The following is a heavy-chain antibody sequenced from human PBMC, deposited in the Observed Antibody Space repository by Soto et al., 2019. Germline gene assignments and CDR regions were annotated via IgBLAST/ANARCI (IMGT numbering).Heavy chain of an antibody. CDR1: GGTFSSYA. CDR2: IIPIFGTA. CDR3: ARAAESSSSVIGYGMDV. D-gene: IGHD6-6*01. J-gene: IGHJ6*02. Sequence: QVQLVQSGAEVTKPGSSVKVSCKASGGTFSSYAISWVRQAPGQGLEWMGGIIPIFGTANYAQKFQGRVTITAVESTSTAYMELSSLRSEDTAVYYGARAAESSSSVIGYGMDVWGQGTTVTVSS. V-gene: IGHV1-69*01.